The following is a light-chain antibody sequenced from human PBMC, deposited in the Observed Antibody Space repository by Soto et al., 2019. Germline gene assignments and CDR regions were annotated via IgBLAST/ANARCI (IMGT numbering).Light chain of an antibody. Sequence: VLTQSPGTLSLSPGEGATLSCRASQIVSNNYLAWYQQKPGQAPRLLVYGASRRATGLPDRFSGSGSGTDFTLTISRLEPEDFAVYYCQQYGNSLPWTFGQGTKV. CDR1: QIVSNNY. CDR3: QQYGNSLPWT. CDR2: GAS. J-gene: IGKJ1*01. V-gene: IGKV3-20*01.